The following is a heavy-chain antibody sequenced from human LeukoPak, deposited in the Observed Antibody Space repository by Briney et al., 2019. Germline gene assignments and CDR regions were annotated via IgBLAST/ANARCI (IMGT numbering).Heavy chain of an antibody. V-gene: IGHV3-66*01. Sequence: QTGGSLRLSCAASGFTVSSNYMSWVRQAPGKGLEWVSVIYSGGSTYYADSVKGRFTISRDNSKNTLYLQMNSLRAGDTAVYYCTRASYYYDSSDYYGSLYFDYWGQGTLVTVSS. CDR3: TRASYYYDSSDYYGSLYFDY. CDR2: IYSGGST. CDR1: GFTVSSNY. J-gene: IGHJ4*02. D-gene: IGHD3-22*01.